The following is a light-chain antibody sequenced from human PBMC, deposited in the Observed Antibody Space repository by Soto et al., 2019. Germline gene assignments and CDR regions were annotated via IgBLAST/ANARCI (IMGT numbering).Light chain of an antibody. CDR1: SSDVDNYNS. V-gene: IGLV2-14*03. J-gene: IGLJ2*01. CDR2: DVH. CDR3: SSFTTSSTLVA. Sequence: QSVLTQPASVSGSPGQSITISCSGTSSDVDNYNSVSWYQQHPGKAPKLMIYDVHNRPSGVSNRFSGSKSGTTAYLTISGLQAEDEADYYCSSFTTSSTLVAFGGGTKLTVL.